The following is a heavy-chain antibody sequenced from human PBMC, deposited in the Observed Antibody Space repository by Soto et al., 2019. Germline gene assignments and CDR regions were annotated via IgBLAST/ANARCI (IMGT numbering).Heavy chain of an antibody. CDR2: IYSDGTT. Sequence: EVLLVESGGGLIQPGGSLRLSCAVTEFSVSSYYMSWVRQAPGKGLEWVAVIYSDGTTYHADSVKGRFTISRDNFMNTLYLQMNSLRAADTAVYHCARFYGAGRWFFEYWGQGTLVTVSS. D-gene: IGHD3-10*01. V-gene: IGHV3-53*01. J-gene: IGHJ4*02. CDR1: EFSVSSYY. CDR3: ARFYGAGRWFFEY.